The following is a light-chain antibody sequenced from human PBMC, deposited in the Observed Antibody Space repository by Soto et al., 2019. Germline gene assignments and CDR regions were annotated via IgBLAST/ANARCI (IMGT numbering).Light chain of an antibody. Sequence: EIVMTQSPATLSVSPGERATLSCRASQSVGSNSLAWYQQKPGQAPRLLIYGSSTRATGIPDRFSGSGSGTDFTLTVSRLEPEDFAVYYCQQYGSSPRTFGQGTKVDIK. CDR3: QQYGSSPRT. CDR1: QSVGSNS. V-gene: IGKV3-20*01. CDR2: GSS. J-gene: IGKJ1*01.